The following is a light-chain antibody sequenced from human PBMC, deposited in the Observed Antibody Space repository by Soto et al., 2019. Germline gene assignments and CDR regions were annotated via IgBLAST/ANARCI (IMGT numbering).Light chain of an antibody. CDR1: QSVSSN. CDR2: GAS. CDR3: QQYYNWYT. J-gene: IGKJ2*01. Sequence: EIVMTQSPATLSVSPGERATLSCRASQSVSSNLAWYQQKPGQAPRLLIYGASTRATGIPARFSGSGSGTEFTLTISSLQSEDFAVYYCQQYYNWYTLGQGTKLEI. V-gene: IGKV3-15*01.